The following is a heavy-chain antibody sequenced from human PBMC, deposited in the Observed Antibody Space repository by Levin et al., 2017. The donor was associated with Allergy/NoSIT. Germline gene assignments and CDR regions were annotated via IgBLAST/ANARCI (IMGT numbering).Heavy chain of an antibody. J-gene: IGHJ6*03. CDR1: GGSFSGYY. Sequence: PSETLSLTCAVYGGSFSGYYWSWIRQPPGKGLEWIGEINHSGSTNYNPSLKSRVTISVDTSKNQFSLKLSSVTAADTTVYYCARGDLSAVAGSLYYYMDVWGKGTTVTVSS. CDR3: ARGDLSAVAGSLYYYMDV. V-gene: IGHV4-34*01. CDR2: INHSGST. D-gene: IGHD6-19*01.